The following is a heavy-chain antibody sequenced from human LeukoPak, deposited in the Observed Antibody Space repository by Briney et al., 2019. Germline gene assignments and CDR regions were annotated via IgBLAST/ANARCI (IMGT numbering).Heavy chain of an antibody. CDR1: GFTFDDYA. J-gene: IGHJ6*03. D-gene: IGHD6-6*01. V-gene: IGHV3-43D*04. CDR3: AKDMVSSSSGYYYYYMDV. CDR2: ISWDGGST. Sequence: GGSLRLSRAASGFTFDDYAMHWVRQAPGKGLEWVSLISWDGGSTYYADSVKGRFTISRDNSKNSLYLQMNSLRAEDTALYYCAKDMVSSSSGYYYYYMDVWGKGTTVTVSS.